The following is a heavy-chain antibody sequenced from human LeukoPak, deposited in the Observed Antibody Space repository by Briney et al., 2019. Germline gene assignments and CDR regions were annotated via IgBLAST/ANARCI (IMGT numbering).Heavy chain of an antibody. D-gene: IGHD1-26*01. Sequence: ASVKVSCKAFGYTFTSNYMHWVRQAPGQGPEWMGVISPSGGSTTYAQKFQGRVTLTRDMSTSTDYLELSSLRSEDTAVYYCARGQSGSGGTFGYWGQGTLVTVSS. CDR1: GYTFTSNY. J-gene: IGHJ4*02. V-gene: IGHV1-46*01. CDR2: ISPSGGST. CDR3: ARGQSGSGGTFGY.